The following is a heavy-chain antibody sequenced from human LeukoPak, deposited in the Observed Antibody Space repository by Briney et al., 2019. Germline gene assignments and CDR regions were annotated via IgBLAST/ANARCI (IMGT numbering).Heavy chain of an antibody. V-gene: IGHV1-8*01. CDR3: ARIYYRRSDYHYYYMDV. J-gene: IGHJ6*03. D-gene: IGHD3-10*01. Sequence: GASVKVSCKASGYTFSSYDINWVRQAAGQGHEWVGWMNPNSGNTGSALKVQGRVSTTMNTSISTYYLELSSLSSEDTAVYYCARIYYRRSDYHYYYMDVWGEGTTVSVSS. CDR1: GYTFSSYD. CDR2: MNPNSGNT.